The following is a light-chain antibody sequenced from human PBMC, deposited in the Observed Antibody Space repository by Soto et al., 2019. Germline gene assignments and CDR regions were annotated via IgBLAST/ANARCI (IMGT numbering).Light chain of an antibody. Sequence: EIVMTQSPATLSVSPGERATLSCRASQTVSSNLAWYQQKPGQPPRLLIYGASTRATGIPARFSGSGSGTEFTLTISSLQSEDFAVYYCQQYGSSPRTFGQGTKVEIK. CDR2: GAS. CDR3: QQYGSSPRT. V-gene: IGKV3D-15*01. J-gene: IGKJ1*01. CDR1: QTVSSN.